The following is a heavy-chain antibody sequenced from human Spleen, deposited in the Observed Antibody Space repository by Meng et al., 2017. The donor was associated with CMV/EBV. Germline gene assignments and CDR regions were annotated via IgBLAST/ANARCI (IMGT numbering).Heavy chain of an antibody. Sequence: SGYTFTSYGGSWVRQAPGQGLEWMGWISAYNGKTYYAQKLQGRVTMTTDTSTSTAYMELRSLRSDDTAVYYCAREVMATGGTSSVDYWGQGTLVTVSS. CDR2: ISAYNGKT. J-gene: IGHJ4*02. V-gene: IGHV1-18*01. CDR3: AREVMATGGTSSVDY. D-gene: IGHD5-24*01. CDR1: GYTFTSYG.